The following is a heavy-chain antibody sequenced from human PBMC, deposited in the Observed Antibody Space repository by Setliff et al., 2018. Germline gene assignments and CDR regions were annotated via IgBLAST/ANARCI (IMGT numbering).Heavy chain of an antibody. CDR1: GESFSNNY. D-gene: IGHD1-26*01. J-gene: IGHJ4*02. Sequence: PSETLSLTCSVYGESFSNNYWSWIRQTPGKGLEWIGESNHGGSTSYHPSLKSRLTMSVDTSKNQFSLNLTSVTAADTALYFCARDNPILGATDYWGQGALVTVSS. V-gene: IGHV4-34*01. CDR3: ARDNPILGATDY. CDR2: SNHGGST.